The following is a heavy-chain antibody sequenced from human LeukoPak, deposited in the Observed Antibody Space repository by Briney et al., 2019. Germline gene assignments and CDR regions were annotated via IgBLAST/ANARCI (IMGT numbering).Heavy chain of an antibody. CDR1: GFTFSSYE. CDR3: ARDEMGDYDY. J-gene: IGHJ4*02. CDR2: ISSSGSTI. V-gene: IGHV3-48*03. D-gene: IGHD4-17*01. Sequence: PGGSLRLSCAASGFTFSSYEMNWVRQAPGKGLKWVSYISSSGSTIYYADSVKGRFTISRDNAKNSLYLQMNSLRAEDTAVYYCARDEMGDYDYWGQGTLVTVSS.